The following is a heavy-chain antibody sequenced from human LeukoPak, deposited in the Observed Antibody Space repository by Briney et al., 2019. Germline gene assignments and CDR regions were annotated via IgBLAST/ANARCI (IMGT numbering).Heavy chain of an antibody. Sequence: RSLRLSCAASGFTFSSHDMHWVRQAPGKGLEWVAIISYDGGKKDYADSVKGRFTISRDNSKNTLYLQMNSLRAEDTAVYYCAKAVGIVVVPAAFDPWGQGTLVTVSS. J-gene: IGHJ5*02. D-gene: IGHD2-2*01. V-gene: IGHV3-33*05. CDR1: GFTFSSHD. CDR2: ISYDGGKK. CDR3: AKAVGIVVVPAAFDP.